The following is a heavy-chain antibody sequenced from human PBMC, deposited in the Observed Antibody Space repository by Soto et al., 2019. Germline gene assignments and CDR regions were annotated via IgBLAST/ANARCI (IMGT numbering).Heavy chain of an antibody. D-gene: IGHD3-3*01. CDR3: AASNRTYYVFWSGLHSD. CDR1: GGTFSSYA. Sequence: QVQLVQSGAEVKKPGSSVKVSCKASGGTFSSYAISWVRQAPGQGLEWMGGIIPIFGTANYAQKFQGRVTISADKSTSTANMERSRLRSEVTAVNYCAASNRTYYVFWSGLHSDWGQGTQVTVSS. J-gene: IGHJ4*03. CDR2: IIPIFGTA. V-gene: IGHV1-69*06.